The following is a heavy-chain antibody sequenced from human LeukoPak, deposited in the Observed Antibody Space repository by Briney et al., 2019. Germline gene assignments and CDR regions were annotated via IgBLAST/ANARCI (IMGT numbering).Heavy chain of an antibody. CDR2: IYYTGST. V-gene: IGHV4-39*01. Sequence: PSETLSLTRTVSGGSISSSSYYWGWIRQPPGKGLEWIATIYYTGSTYYNPALESRVTISVDTSENQFSLKLTSVTAADTAVYYCARHPTRGYYDSRMDRVDYWGQGTLVTVSS. J-gene: IGHJ4*02. CDR1: GGSISSSSYY. CDR3: ARHPTRGYYDSRMDRVDY. D-gene: IGHD3-22*01.